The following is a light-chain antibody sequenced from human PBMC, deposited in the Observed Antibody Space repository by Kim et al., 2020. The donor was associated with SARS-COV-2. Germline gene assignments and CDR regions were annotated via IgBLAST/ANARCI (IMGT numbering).Light chain of an antibody. J-gene: IGLJ3*02. V-gene: IGLV6-57*03. CDR1: SGSIASNY. CDR2: EDS. Sequence: NFMLTQPHSVSESPGKTVTISCTRSSGSIASNYVQWYRQRPGSAPTTVIFEDSQRPSGVPDRFSGTIDSSSNSASLTVSGLKTEDEADYYCQSYDSDKQGVFGGGTQLTVL. CDR3: QSYDSDKQGV.